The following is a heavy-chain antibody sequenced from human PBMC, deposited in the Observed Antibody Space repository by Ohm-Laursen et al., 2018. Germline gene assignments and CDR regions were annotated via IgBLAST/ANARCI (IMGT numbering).Heavy chain of an antibody. J-gene: IGHJ4*02. CDR3: IHISATGVY. CDR1: GFTFSNAW. V-gene: IGHV3-15*01. D-gene: IGHD6-13*01. CDR2: IKSKTDGGTT. Sequence: LSLTCAASGFTFSNAWMNWVRQAPGKGLEWVGRIKSKTDGGTTDYATPVKSRFTISRDDSKNTLYLQMNSLKTEDTAVYYCIHISATGVYWGQGTLVTVSS.